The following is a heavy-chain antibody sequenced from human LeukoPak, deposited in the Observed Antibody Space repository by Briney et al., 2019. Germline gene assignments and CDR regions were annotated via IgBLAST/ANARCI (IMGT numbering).Heavy chain of an antibody. J-gene: IGHJ4*02. D-gene: IGHD6-19*01. Sequence: PGGSLRLSCAASGFTVSNNYMSWVRQASGKGLEWVSVIYSDGGTFYSDSVKGRFTISRDSSKNTLYLQMNSLRADDTAVYYCARDSSGPAFWGQGTPVTVSS. V-gene: IGHV3-53*01. CDR2: IYSDGGT. CDR1: GFTVSNNY. CDR3: ARDSSGPAF.